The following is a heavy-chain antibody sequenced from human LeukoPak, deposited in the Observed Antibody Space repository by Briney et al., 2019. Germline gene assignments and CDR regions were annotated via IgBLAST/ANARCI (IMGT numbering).Heavy chain of an antibody. J-gene: IGHJ3*02. Sequence: GGSLRLSCAASGFTFSSYAMSWVRQAPGKGLEWVSAVSGSGGSTYYADSVKGRFTISRDNSKNTLYLQMNSLRAEDTAVYYCAKSGGMVRGVIRAFDIWGQGTIVTVSP. CDR1: GFTFSSYA. V-gene: IGHV3-23*01. CDR3: AKSGGMVRGVIRAFDI. D-gene: IGHD3-10*01. CDR2: VSGSGGST.